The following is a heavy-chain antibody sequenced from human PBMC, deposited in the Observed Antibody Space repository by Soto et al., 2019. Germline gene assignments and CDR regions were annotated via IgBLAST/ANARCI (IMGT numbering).Heavy chain of an antibody. Sequence: QVQLVESGGGVVQPGRSLRLSCAASGFTFSLYGMHWVRQAPGKGLEWVAVIWYDGSNKFYADSVKGRFTISRDNSKNTLYLQMYSLSDEDTAVYYCARGLRGSSFYGMDVWGQGTTVIVS. V-gene: IGHV3-33*01. D-gene: IGHD2-15*01. CDR3: ARGLRGSSFYGMDV. J-gene: IGHJ6*02. CDR1: GFTFSLYG. CDR2: IWYDGSNK.